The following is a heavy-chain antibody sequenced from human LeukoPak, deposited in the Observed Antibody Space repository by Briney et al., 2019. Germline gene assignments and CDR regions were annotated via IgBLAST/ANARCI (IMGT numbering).Heavy chain of an antibody. CDR1: GFSFSSYS. CDR2: ITGTSDYV. Sequence: GGSLRLSCAASGFSFSSYSMNWVRQAPGKGLEWVSSITGTSDYVYYADSVKGRFTISRDNSKNTVYLQMSSLRAEDTAVYYCARVRVTGYSNFAYWGQGTLVTVSS. V-gene: IGHV3-21*04. D-gene: IGHD3-9*01. CDR3: ARVRVTGYSNFAY. J-gene: IGHJ4*02.